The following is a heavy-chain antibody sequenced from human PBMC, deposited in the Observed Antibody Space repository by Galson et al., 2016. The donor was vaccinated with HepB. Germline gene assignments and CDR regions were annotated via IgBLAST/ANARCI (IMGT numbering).Heavy chain of an antibody. CDR2: IIPMFRTT. CDR1: GGNFNNYA. D-gene: IGHD5-24*01. Sequence: SVKVSCKASGGNFNNYAISWVRQAPGQGLEWTGGIIPMFRTTKYAQKFQGRVTITADESTGTAYMELSSLRPEDTAVYYCARGPRRDGYNYHYYGLDVWGQGTTVTVPS. J-gene: IGHJ6*02. V-gene: IGHV1-69*13. CDR3: ARGPRRDGYNYHYYGLDV.